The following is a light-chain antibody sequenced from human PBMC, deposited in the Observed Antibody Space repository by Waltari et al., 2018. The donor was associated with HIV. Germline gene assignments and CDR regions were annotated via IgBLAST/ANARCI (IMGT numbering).Light chain of an antibody. CDR1: NIGNRR. CDR2: DDI. CDR3: QVWDTNSVHRV. Sequence: SSVLTQTPSVSVAPGQTARITCGGDNIGNRRVHWYQQKPGQAPVLVVYDDIDRPSGIPERFSGSRSGNTATLTISRVEVGDEDDYYCQVWDTNSVHRVFGGGTKLTVL. V-gene: IGLV3-21*02. J-gene: IGLJ2*01.